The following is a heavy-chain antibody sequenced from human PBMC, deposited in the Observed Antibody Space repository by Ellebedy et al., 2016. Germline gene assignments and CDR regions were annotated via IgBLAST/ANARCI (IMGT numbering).Heavy chain of an antibody. J-gene: IGHJ4*02. CDR3: ARRRGYKGFDLSDI. CDR1: GLYINAYN. D-gene: IGHD5-18*01. V-gene: IGHV3-48*04. CDR2: ITTESTTT. Sequence: GGSLRLSXSGPGLYINAYNMKWVRQPPGKGLEWLAYITTESTTTYYADSVKGRFTISRDNAKGALYLQLNSLMAEDTAVYYCARRRGYKGFDLSDIWGRGTLVTVSS.